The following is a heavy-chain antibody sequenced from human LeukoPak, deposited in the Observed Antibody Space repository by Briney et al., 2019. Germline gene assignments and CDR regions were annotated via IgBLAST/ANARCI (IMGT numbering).Heavy chain of an antibody. J-gene: IGHJ5*02. D-gene: IGHD1-26*01. V-gene: IGHV3-53*01. CDR1: GFTVSSNY. CDR2: IYSGGNT. Sequence: GGSLRLSCAASGFTVSSNYMTWVRRAPGKGLEWVSLIYSGGNTYYADSVKGRFTISRDNSKNTLYLQMDSLRAEDTAVYHCAKDAYSGTYYWFDPWGQGTLVTVSS. CDR3: AKDAYSGTYYWFDP.